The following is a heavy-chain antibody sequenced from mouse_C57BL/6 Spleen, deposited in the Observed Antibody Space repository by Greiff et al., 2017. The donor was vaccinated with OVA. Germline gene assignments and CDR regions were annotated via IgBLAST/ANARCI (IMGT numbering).Heavy chain of an antibody. CDR2: INPNNGGT. V-gene: IGHV1-26*01. CDR1: GYTFTDYY. CDR3: ARADWDVGFAY. J-gene: IGHJ3*01. Sequence: EVQLQQSGPELVKPGASVKISCKASGYTFTDYYMNWVKQSHGKSLEWIGDINPNNGGTSYNQKFKGKATLTVDKSSSTAYMELRSLTSEDSAVYYRARADWDVGFAYWGQGTLVTVSA. D-gene: IGHD4-1*01.